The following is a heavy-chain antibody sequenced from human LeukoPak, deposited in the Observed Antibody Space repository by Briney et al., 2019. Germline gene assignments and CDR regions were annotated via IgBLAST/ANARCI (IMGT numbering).Heavy chain of an antibody. CDR3: ARDPGRYCSSTSCLNWFDP. CDR1: GFTFSSYA. D-gene: IGHD2-2*01. J-gene: IGHJ5*02. CDR2: ISYDGSNK. V-gene: IGHV3-30-3*01. Sequence: GGSLRLPCAASGFTFSSYAMHWVRQAPGKGLEWVAVISYDGSNKYYADSVKGRFTISRDNSKNTLYLQMNSLRAEDTAVYYCARDPGRYCSSTSCLNWFDPWGQGTLVTVSP.